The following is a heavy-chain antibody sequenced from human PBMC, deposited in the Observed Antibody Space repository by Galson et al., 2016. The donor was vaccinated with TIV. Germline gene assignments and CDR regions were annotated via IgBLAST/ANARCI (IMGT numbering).Heavy chain of an antibody. Sequence: SCAASGFTVSTDYMTWVRQAPGKGLEWVSVIHSGGNTYYADSVKGRFTVSRQNSKNTVYLQMNSLRPEDTAVYYCARAPGWVTAASIPYYKYGMDVWGQGTTVTVSS. V-gene: IGHV3-53*04. J-gene: IGHJ6*02. CDR3: ARAPGWVTAASIPYYKYGMDV. D-gene: IGHD6-13*01. CDR2: IHSGGNT. CDR1: GFTVSTDY.